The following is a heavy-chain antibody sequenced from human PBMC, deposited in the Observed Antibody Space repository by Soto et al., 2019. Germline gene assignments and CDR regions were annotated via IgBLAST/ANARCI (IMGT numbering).Heavy chain of an antibody. CDR3: TGDKGEVRSR. D-gene: IGHD3-16*01. V-gene: IGHV3-74*01. Sequence: GGSLRLSCAAAGFTFSSYWMHWFRQAPGKGLVWVSRINSDGSSTSYADSVKGRFTISRDNAKNTLYLQMNSLRAEDTAGYYWTGDKGEVRSRWANGTALPVSS. CDR1: GFTFSSYW. J-gene: IGHJ6*03. CDR2: INSDGSST.